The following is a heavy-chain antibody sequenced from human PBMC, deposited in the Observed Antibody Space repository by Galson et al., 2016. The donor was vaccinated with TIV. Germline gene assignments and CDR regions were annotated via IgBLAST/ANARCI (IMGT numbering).Heavy chain of an antibody. Sequence: SLRLSCAASDFTFSSYTMHWVRRAPGKGLECVSSISSSVNYIYYADSVKGRFTISRDNAKNSLYLQMNSLRADDTAVYYCAGAADDQYLGLDVWGQGTTVTVS. CDR2: ISSSVNYI. V-gene: IGHV3-21*01. CDR3: AGAADDQYLGLDV. J-gene: IGHJ6*02. CDR1: DFTFSSYT. D-gene: IGHD1-1*01.